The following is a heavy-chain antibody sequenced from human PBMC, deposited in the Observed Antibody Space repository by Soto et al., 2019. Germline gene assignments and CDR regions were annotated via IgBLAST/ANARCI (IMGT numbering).Heavy chain of an antibody. CDR3: ERATPMYSSSWLDRYYGRHA. D-gene: IGHD6-13*01. Sequence: VKVSCNASGYTFTGYYMHWVLQAPGQGLEWMGWINPNSGGTNYAQKFQGWVTMTRDTSISTAYMELSRLRSDDTAVYYCERATPMYSSSWLDRYYGRHAWCQGNTVTV. CDR1: GYTFTGYY. CDR2: INPNSGGT. J-gene: IGHJ6*02. V-gene: IGHV1-2*04.